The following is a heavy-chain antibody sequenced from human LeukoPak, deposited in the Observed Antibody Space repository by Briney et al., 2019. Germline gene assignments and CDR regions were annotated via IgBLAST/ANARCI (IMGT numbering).Heavy chain of an antibody. D-gene: IGHD7-27*01. V-gene: IGHV1-69*16. CDR2: IIPILGIA. CDR1: GGTFSSYT. Sequence: GASVKVSCKASGGTFSSYTISWVRQAPGQGLEWMGRIIPILGIANYAQKFQGRVTITTDESTSTAYMELSSLRSDDTAVYYCARETSIPKNWGFDSYFDYWGQGTLVTVSS. J-gene: IGHJ4*02. CDR3: ARETSIPKNWGFDSYFDY.